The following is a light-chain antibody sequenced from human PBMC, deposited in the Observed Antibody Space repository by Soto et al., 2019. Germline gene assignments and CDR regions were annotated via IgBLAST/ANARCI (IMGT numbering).Light chain of an antibody. CDR2: KAS. CDR3: QEYDSDSGT. J-gene: IGKJ1*01. V-gene: IGKV1-5*03. CDR1: QSISSW. Sequence: DIQMTHSPSTLSASVGDRVTITCRASQSISSWLAWYQQKPGKAPKLLIYKASTLESGVPSRFSGSGSGTEFTLTISSLQPDDFATYYCQEYDSDSGTFGQGTKVDIK.